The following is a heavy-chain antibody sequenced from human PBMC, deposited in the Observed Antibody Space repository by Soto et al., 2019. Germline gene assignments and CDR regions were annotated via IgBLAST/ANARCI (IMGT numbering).Heavy chain of an antibody. CDR2: IWHDGTNQ. CDR1: GFTFSNYG. V-gene: IGHV3-33*01. CDR3: AREGGQIDS. J-gene: IGHJ4*02. Sequence: QVQLVESGGGVVQPGRSLRLSCAASGFTFSNYGMQWVRQAPGKGLEWVAVIWHDGTNQYYGDSVKGRFTISRDNSNNTRNLQLNRLRAEETAVYYCAREGGQIDSWGQGTLVTVSS.